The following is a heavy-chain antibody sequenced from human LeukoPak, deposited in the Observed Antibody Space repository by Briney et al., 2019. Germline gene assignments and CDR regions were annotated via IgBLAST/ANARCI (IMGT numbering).Heavy chain of an antibody. CDR3: ARRGISQGYYMDV. CDR1: GGSISSSSYY. D-gene: IGHD6-13*01. J-gene: IGHJ6*03. CDR2: IYYSGST. Sequence: SETLSLTCTVSGGSISSSSYYWGWIRQPPGKGLEWIGRIYYSGSTYYNPSLKSRVTISVDTSKNQFSLKLSSVTAADTAVYYCARRGISQGYYMDVWGKGTTVTISS. V-gene: IGHV4-39*01.